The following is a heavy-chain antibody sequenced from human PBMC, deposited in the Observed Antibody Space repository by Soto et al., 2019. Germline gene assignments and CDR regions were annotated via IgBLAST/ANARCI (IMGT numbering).Heavy chain of an antibody. CDR3: ESRYCSSTTSNEYGMEL. D-gene: IGHD2-2*01. J-gene: IGHJ6*01. CDR2: ISSSSSYI. CDR1: GFTFSSYG. V-gene: IGHV3-21*01. Sequence: GGSXRLSCAASGFTFSSYGMNWVRQAPGKGLEWVSSISSSSSYIYYADSVKGRFTISRDNAKNSLYLQMNSLRDEDTAVYYCESRYCSSTTSNEYGMELRGPGTTV.